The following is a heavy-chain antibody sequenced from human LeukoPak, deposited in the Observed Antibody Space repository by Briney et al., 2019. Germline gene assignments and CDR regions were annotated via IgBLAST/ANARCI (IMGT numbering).Heavy chain of an antibody. J-gene: IGHJ6*03. CDR1: KNMFTGYF. CDR3: AAQCNDDFCYKRDYMDV. V-gene: IGHV1-2*02. Sequence: RASVKVSCKTSKNMFTGYFMHWVRQAPGQGLEWIGWINPNSGGTLFARRFQGRVTMTRDTSIGTTYMELSRLTSDGTALYYCAAQCNDDFCYKRDYMDVWGKGTMVIVSS. CDR2: INPNSGGT. D-gene: IGHD2-2*02.